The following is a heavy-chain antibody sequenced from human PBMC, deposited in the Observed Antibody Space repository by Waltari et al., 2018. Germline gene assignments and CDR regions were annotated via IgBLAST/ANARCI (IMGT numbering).Heavy chain of an antibody. CDR1: GGSISSGSYY. D-gene: IGHD3-10*01. CDR3: ARRALVRCDAFDI. CDR2: IYTSGST. Sequence: QVQLQESGPGLVKPSQTLSLTCTVSGGSISSGSYYWSWIRQPAGKGLEWIGRIYTSGSTNYNPSLKSRVTISVDTSKNQFSLKLSSVTAADTAVYYCARRALVRCDAFDIWGQGTMVTVSS. V-gene: IGHV4-61*02. J-gene: IGHJ3*02.